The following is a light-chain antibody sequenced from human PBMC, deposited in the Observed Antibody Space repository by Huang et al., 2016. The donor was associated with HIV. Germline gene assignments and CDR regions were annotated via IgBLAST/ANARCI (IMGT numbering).Light chain of an antibody. Sequence: EIVMTQSPATLSVSPGERATLSCRASQSVSSNLAWYQQKAGQTPRLLIYGASTRATGSPSRFSGSGSGTEFTLTISGLQSEDSAVYYCQQYKNWPPVTFGGGTKVEIK. CDR3: QQYKNWPPVT. CDR1: QSVSSN. V-gene: IGKV3-15*01. CDR2: GAS. J-gene: IGKJ4*01.